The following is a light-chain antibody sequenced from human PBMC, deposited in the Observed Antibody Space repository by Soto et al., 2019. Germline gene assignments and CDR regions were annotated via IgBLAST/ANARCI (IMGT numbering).Light chain of an antibody. CDR3: QQYNSYSPLT. V-gene: IGKV1-5*03. J-gene: IGKJ4*01. CDR2: EAS. CDR1: QTISSW. Sequence: DIQLTQSPSTLSGSVGDRATLTCRASQTISSWLAWYQQKPGKAPKLLIYEASTLKSGVPARFSGSGSGTEFTLTISSLQPDDFAVYYCQQYNSYSPLTFGGGTKVDIK.